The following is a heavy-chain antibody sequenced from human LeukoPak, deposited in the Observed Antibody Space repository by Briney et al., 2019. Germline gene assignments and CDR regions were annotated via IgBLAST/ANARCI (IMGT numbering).Heavy chain of an antibody. CDR3: VKGFVHPTYYFDY. CDR2: ITGSGDGT. Sequence: PGGSLRLSCAASGFTFSNYAMMWVRQAPGKRLEWLSSITGSGDGTYYADSVRGRFTISRDNSENTLYLQVNSLRVEDTAVYFCVKGFVHPTYYFDYWGQGTLVTVSS. D-gene: IGHD3-10*01. J-gene: IGHJ4*02. CDR1: GFTFSNYA. V-gene: IGHV3-23*01.